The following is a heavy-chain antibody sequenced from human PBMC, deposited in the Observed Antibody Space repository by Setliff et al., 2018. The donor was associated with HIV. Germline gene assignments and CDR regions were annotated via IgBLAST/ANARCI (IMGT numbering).Heavy chain of an antibody. CDR1: GFTVSGNY. Sequence: GGSLRLSCAASGFTVSGNYMSWVRQAPGKGPEWVSSISSSSSYIDYADSVKGRFIISRDNAKNSLYLQMNSLRTEDTAVYYCAGARGYSGYDLTFPSYWGQGTLVTVSS. CDR2: ISSSSSYI. V-gene: IGHV3-21*01. D-gene: IGHD5-12*01. CDR3: AGARGYSGYDLTFPSY. J-gene: IGHJ4*02.